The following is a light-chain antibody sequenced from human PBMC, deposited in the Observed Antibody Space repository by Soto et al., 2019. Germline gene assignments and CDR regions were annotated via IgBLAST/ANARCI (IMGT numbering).Light chain of an antibody. CDR3: ATWDDSLSGYVV. J-gene: IGLJ2*01. Sequence: QPVLTQPPSASGTPGQRVTISCSGSSSNIGSNYVYWYQHLPGTAPKLLIYRNNQRPSGVPDRFSGSKSGTSASLAISGLRSEDEADYYCATWDDSLSGYVVFGGGTKLTVL. CDR1: SSNIGSNY. CDR2: RNN. V-gene: IGLV1-47*01.